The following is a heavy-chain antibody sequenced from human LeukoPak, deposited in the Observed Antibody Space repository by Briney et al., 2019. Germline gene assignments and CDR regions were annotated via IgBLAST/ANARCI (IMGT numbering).Heavy chain of an antibody. Sequence: GESLKISCKGSGYSFTSYWIGWVRQMPGKGLEWMGIIYPGDSDTRYSPTFQGQVTISADKSISTAYLQWSSLKASDTAMYYCARQEIGRGSSWPFDYWGQGTLVTVSS. CDR1: GYSFTSYW. V-gene: IGHV5-51*01. CDR3: ARQEIGRGSSWPFDY. CDR2: IYPGDSDT. D-gene: IGHD6-13*01. J-gene: IGHJ4*02.